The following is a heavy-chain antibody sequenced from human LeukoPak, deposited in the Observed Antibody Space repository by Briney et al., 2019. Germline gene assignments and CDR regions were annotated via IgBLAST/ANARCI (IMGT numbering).Heavy chain of an antibody. J-gene: IGHJ4*02. CDR1: GFTFSDYY. CDR2: ISSSGSTI. CDR3: ARDRVVGATSDFDY. Sequence: PGGSLRLSCAASGFTFSDYYMSWIRQAPGKGLEWVSYISSSGSTIYYADSVEGRFTISRDNAKNSLYLQMNSLRAEDTAVYYCARDRVVGATSDFDYWGQGTPVTVSS. V-gene: IGHV3-11*01. D-gene: IGHD1-26*01.